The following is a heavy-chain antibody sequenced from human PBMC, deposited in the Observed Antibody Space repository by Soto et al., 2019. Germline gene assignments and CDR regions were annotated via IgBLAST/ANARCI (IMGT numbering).Heavy chain of an antibody. Sequence: ASVKGSCKASGYTFTSYDINWVRQATGQGLEWMGWMNPNSGNTGYAQKFQGRVTMTRNTSISTAYMELSSLRSEDTAVYYCARGVTMVRGVHYYYYMDVWGKGTTVTVSS. CDR1: GYTFTSYD. CDR3: ARGVTMVRGVHYYYYMDV. D-gene: IGHD3-10*01. CDR2: MNPNSGNT. J-gene: IGHJ6*03. V-gene: IGHV1-8*01.